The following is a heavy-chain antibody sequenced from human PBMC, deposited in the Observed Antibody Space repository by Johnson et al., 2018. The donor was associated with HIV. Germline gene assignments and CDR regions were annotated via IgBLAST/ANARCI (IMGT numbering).Heavy chain of an antibody. CDR3: AKDKFMFLENPVDAFDV. CDR2: ISFDGSNK. J-gene: IGHJ3*01. CDR1: GFTFRTYG. V-gene: IGHV3-30*18. Sequence: QVQLVESGGGVVQPGRSLRLSCAASGFTFRTYGMHWVRQAPGKGLEWVAVISFDGSNKYYADSVKGLFTISRDNSNNTLYLQMNSLRAEDPAVYYCAKDKFMFLENPVDAFDVWGQGTMVTFSS. D-gene: IGHD3-3*01.